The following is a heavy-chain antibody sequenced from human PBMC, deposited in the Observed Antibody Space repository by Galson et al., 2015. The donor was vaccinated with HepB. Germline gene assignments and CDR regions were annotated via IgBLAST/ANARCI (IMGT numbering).Heavy chain of an antibody. CDR1: GFTFSSYA. CDR3: ARDELGILTGSFDY. V-gene: IGHV3-30*04. J-gene: IGHJ4*02. CDR2: ISYDGSNK. Sequence: SLRLSCAASGFTFSSYAMHWVRQAPGKGLEWVAVISYDGSNKYYADSVKGRFTISRDNSKNTLYLQMNSLRAEDTAVYYCARDELGILTGSFDYWGQGTLVTVSS. D-gene: IGHD3-9*01.